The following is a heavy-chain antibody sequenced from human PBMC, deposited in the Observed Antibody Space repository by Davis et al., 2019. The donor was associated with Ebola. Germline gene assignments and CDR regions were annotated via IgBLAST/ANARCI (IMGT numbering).Heavy chain of an antibody. D-gene: IGHD5-12*01. CDR2: INSDGSST. CDR3: ARGIRYSGYYYYGVDV. V-gene: IGHV3-74*01. CDR1: GFTFSSYW. J-gene: IGHJ6*02. Sequence: GESLKISCAASGFTFSSYWMHWVRQAPGKGLVWVSRINSDGSSTSYADSVKGRFTISRDNAKNTLYLQVNSLRAEDTAVYYCARGIRYSGYYYYGVDVWGQGTTVTVSS.